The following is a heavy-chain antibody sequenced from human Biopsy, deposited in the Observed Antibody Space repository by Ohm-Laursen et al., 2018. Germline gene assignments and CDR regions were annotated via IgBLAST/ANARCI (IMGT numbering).Heavy chain of an antibody. CDR3: ARDLAVAGPGVYYFDS. D-gene: IGHD6-19*01. V-gene: IGHV3-66*01. Sequence: GQTLSLTCAASGLSVSANYINWVRQAPGRGLEWVSGIYSGGSPHYVDSVRGRFTISRDSSMNTVYLQMNSLRDEDTAVYYCARDLAVAGPGVYYFDSWGQGTPVTVSS. J-gene: IGHJ4*02. CDR2: IYSGGSP. CDR1: GLSVSANY.